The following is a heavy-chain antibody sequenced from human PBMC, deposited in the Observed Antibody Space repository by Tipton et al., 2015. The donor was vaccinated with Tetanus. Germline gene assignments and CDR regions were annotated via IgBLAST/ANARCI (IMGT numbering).Heavy chain of an antibody. Sequence: TLSLTCSVSGGSISSYFWSWIRQSPGQGLEWIGLIYYSGSTSYNPSLKSRVTMSVDTSKNQFSLQLTSVTAADTAVYYCARGLPREPFYLDYWGQGHQVIVSS. CDR2: IYYSGST. J-gene: IGHJ4*01. CDR3: ARGLPREPFYLDY. CDR1: GGSISSYF. V-gene: IGHV4-59*01. D-gene: IGHD1-26*01.